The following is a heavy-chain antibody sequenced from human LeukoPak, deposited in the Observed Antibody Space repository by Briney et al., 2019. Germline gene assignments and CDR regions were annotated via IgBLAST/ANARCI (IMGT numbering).Heavy chain of an antibody. Sequence: ASVKVSCKVSGYTLTELSMHWVRPAPGKGLEWMGGFDPEDGETIYAQKFQGRVTMTEDTSTDTAYMELSSLRSEDTAVYYCATGSGSGSYYNWDAFDIWGQGTMVTVSS. D-gene: IGHD3-10*01. J-gene: IGHJ3*02. V-gene: IGHV1-24*01. CDR3: ATGSGSGSYYNWDAFDI. CDR1: GYTLTELS. CDR2: FDPEDGET.